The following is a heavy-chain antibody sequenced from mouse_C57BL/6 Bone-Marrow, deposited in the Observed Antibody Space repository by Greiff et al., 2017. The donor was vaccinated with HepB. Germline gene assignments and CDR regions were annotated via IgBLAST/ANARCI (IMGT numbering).Heavy chain of an antibody. CDR2: INPSNGGT. V-gene: IGHV1-53*01. D-gene: IGHD1-1*01. CDR3: AREDYYGSSYDWFAY. J-gene: IGHJ3*01. CDR1: GYTFTSYW. Sequence: VQLQQPGTELVKPGASVKLSCKASGYTFTSYWMHWVKQRPGQGLEWIGNINPSNGGTNYNEKFKRKATLTVAKSSSTAYMQLSSLTSEDSAVYYCAREDYYGSSYDWFAYWGQGTLVTVSA.